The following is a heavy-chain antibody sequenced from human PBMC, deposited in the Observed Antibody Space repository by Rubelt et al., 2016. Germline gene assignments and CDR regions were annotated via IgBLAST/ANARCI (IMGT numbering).Heavy chain of an antibody. V-gene: IGHV7-4-1*02. D-gene: IGHD4/OR15-4a*01. CDR1: GYAFTRYP. Sequence: QVQLVQSGSELKKPGASVKVSCKASGYAFTRYPMNWVRQAPGQGLEWLGWINTETGKPTYAQGFTGRLVCSLDTSVNTAYLQISSLQAEDTAVYYWARDDGARLFNYWGQGTLVTVSS. CDR3: ARDDGARLFNY. J-gene: IGHJ4*02. CDR2: INTETGKP.